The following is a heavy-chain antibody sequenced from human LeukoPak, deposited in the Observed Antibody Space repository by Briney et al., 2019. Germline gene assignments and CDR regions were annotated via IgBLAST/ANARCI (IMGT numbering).Heavy chain of an antibody. CDR3: AKQYSSSWYFLPDSFDI. CDR2: ISGSGGST. D-gene: IGHD6-13*01. V-gene: IGHV3-23*01. J-gene: IGHJ3*02. Sequence: PGGSLRLSCAASGFTFSSYAMSWVRQAPGKGLEWVSAISGSGGSTYYADSVKGRFTISRDNSKNTLYLQMNSLRAEDTAVYYCAKQYSSSWYFLPDSFDIWGQGTMVTVSS. CDR1: GFTFSSYA.